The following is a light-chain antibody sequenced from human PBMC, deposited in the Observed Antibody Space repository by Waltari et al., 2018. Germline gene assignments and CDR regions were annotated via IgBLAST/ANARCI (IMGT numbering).Light chain of an antibody. CDR1: RSHIGDGYE. Sequence: QLVLTQPPSVSGAPGQRVTISCTGGRSHIGDGYELHWYQHLPGTAPKRLIFGNNNRPSGVPDRFPGSRSGTSASLAITGLQAEDEALYYCQSYDISLSADVVFGGGTQLTVL. CDR2: GNN. J-gene: IGLJ2*01. V-gene: IGLV1-40*01. CDR3: QSYDISLSADVV.